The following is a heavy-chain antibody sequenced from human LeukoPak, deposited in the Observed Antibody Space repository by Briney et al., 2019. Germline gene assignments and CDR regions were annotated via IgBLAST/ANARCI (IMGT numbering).Heavy chain of an antibody. D-gene: IGHD7-27*01. Sequence: PSETLSLTCTVSGGSISSYYWSWIRQPPGKGLEWIGYIYYSGSTYYNPSLKSRVTISVDTSKNQFSLKLNSVTAADTAVYYCAREPHWGFDYWGQGTLVTVSS. J-gene: IGHJ4*02. CDR3: AREPHWGFDY. V-gene: IGHV4-59*12. CDR1: GGSISSYY. CDR2: IYYSGST.